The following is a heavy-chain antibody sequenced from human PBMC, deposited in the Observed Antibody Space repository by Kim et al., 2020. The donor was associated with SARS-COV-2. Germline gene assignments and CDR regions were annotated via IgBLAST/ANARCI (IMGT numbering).Heavy chain of an antibody. D-gene: IGHD1-20*01. CDR3: ARVAEYNWNDVGYYGMDV. Sequence: GGSLRLSCAASGFTFSSYWMHWVRQAPGKGLVWVSRINSDGSSTSYADSVKGRFTISRDNAKNTLYLQMNSLRAEDTAVYYCARVAEYNWNDVGYYGMDVWGQGTTVTVSS. V-gene: IGHV3-74*01. CDR1: GFTFSSYW. CDR2: INSDGSST. J-gene: IGHJ6*02.